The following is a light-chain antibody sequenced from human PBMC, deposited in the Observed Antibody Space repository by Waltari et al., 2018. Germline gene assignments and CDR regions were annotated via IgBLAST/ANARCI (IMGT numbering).Light chain of an antibody. CDR1: QSVSRSR. J-gene: IGKJ2*01. CDR2: GAS. V-gene: IGKV3-20*01. CDR3: QQFGSSVMYT. Sequence: EVVLTQSPGTLALSPGERATLSCRASQSVSRSRIAWYLHKPGQAPRLLTYGASSRATGIPDRFSGSGSGTDFTLTISRVEPEDFAVYYCQQFGSSVMYTFGQGTKLEIE.